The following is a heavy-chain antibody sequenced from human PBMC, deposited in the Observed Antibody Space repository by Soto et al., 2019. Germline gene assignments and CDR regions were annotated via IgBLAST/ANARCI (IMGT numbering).Heavy chain of an antibody. D-gene: IGHD3-22*01. J-gene: IGHJ4*02. CDR1: GGTFSSYA. CDR3: AITTYYYDSSGYYFDY. V-gene: IGHV1-69*13. Sequence: SVKVSCKASGGTFSSYAISWVRQAPGQGLEWMGGIIPIFGTANYAQKFQGRVTITADESTSTAYMELSSLRSEDTAVYYYAITTYYYDSSGYYFDYWGQGTLVTVSS. CDR2: IIPIFGTA.